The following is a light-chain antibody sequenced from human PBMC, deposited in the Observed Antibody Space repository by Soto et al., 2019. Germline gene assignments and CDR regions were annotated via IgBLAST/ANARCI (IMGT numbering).Light chain of an antibody. J-gene: IGLJ1*01. Sequence: SYELTQPPSVSVAPGQTARITCGGSNIESKSVHWYQQKPGQAPVLAVYDDSDRPSGIPERFSGSNSGNMATLTISGVEAGDEADYYCQVWDRSSDHYVFGTGTKLTVL. V-gene: IGLV3-21*02. CDR3: QVWDRSSDHYV. CDR1: NIESKS. CDR2: DDS.